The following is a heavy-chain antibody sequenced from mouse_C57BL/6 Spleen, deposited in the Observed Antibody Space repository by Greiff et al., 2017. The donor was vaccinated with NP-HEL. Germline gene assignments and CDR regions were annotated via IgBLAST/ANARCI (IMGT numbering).Heavy chain of an antibody. CDR3: ARADYYYYAMDY. V-gene: IGHV3-6*01. Sequence: EVKLMESGPGLVKPSQSLSLTCSVTGYSITSGYYWNWIRQFPGNKLEWMGYISYDGSNNYNPSLKNRISITRDTSKNQFFLKLNSVTTEDTATYYCARADYYYYAMDYWGQGTSVTVSS. CDR2: ISYDGSN. D-gene: IGHD1-1*01. J-gene: IGHJ4*01. CDR1: GYSITSGYY.